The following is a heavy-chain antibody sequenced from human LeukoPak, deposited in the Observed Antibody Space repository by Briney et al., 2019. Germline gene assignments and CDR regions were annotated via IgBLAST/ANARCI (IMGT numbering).Heavy chain of an antibody. J-gene: IGHJ4*02. CDR3: ARGTRVVTARRLRYDY. Sequence: ASVKVSCKASGYTFTSYGISWVRQAPGQGLEWMGWISAYNGNTNYAQKLQGRVTMTTDTSTSTAYMELRSLRSDDTAVYYCARGTRVVTARRLRYDYWGQGTLVTVSS. CDR2: ISAYNGNT. V-gene: IGHV1-18*01. CDR1: GYTFTSYG. D-gene: IGHD2-21*02.